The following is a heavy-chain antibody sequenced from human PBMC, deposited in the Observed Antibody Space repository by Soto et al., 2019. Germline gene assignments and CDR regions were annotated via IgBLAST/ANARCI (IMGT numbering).Heavy chain of an antibody. CDR3: ASGRYCSGGSCRLNYYYGMDV. Sequence: QVQLVQSGAEVKKPGSSVKVSCKASRGTFSSYAISWVRQAPGQGLEWMGGIIPIFGTANYAQKFQGRVTITADESTSTAYMELSSLRSEDTAVYYCASGRYCSGGSCRLNYYYGMDVWGQGTTVTVSS. CDR1: RGTFSSYA. CDR2: IIPIFGTA. J-gene: IGHJ6*02. V-gene: IGHV1-69*01. D-gene: IGHD2-15*01.